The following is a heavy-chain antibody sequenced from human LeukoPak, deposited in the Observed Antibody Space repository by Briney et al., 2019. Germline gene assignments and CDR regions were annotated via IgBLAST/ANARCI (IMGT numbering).Heavy chain of an antibody. Sequence: ASVKVSCKASGYTFTRYYMLRVRQAPGQGLEWMGIINPSGGSTNYAQKFQGRVTMTRDMSTSTVYMQLSSLRSDDTAVYYCARASGGRYGGAFDYWGQGTLVTVSS. V-gene: IGHV1-46*01. D-gene: IGHD1-26*01. CDR2: INPSGGST. CDR3: ARASGGRYGGAFDY. J-gene: IGHJ4*02. CDR1: GYTFTRYY.